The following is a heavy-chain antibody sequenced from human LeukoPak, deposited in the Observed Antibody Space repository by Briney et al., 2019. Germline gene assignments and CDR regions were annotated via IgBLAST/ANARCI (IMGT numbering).Heavy chain of an antibody. CDR1: GYTFTGYY. Sequence: ASVKVSCKASGYTFTGYYMHWVRQAPGQGLEWMGRINPNSGGTNYAQKFQGRVTMTRDTSISTAYMELSRLRSDDTAVYYCARDLDIVVVVAATPSFDYWGQGTLVTVSS. V-gene: IGHV1-2*06. D-gene: IGHD2-15*01. CDR3: ARDLDIVVVVAATPSFDY. CDR2: INPNSGGT. J-gene: IGHJ4*02.